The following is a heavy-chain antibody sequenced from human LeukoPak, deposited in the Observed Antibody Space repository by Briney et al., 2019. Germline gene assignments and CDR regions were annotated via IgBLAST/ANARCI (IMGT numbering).Heavy chain of an antibody. CDR1: GYSIRSGYY. V-gene: IGHV4-38-2*02. Sequence: SETLSLTCTVSGYSIRSGYYWGWIRQPPRKGLEWIGSIYHSGITCYNPSLKSRVTISVDTSKNQFSLKLSSVTAADTAVYYCARTGIAAAVSSADQAINWGQGTLVTVSS. CDR2: IYHSGIT. CDR3: ARTGIAAAVSSADQAIN. D-gene: IGHD6-13*01. J-gene: IGHJ4*02.